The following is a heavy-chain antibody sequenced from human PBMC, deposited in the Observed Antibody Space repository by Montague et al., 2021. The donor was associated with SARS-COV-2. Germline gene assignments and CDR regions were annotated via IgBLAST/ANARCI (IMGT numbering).Heavy chain of an antibody. CDR1: GGAISDGNYY. CDR2: IYVTGNS. V-gene: IGHV4-61*02. CDR3: ARSTVDIAMAFDD. Sequence: TLSLTCTVSGGAISDGNYYWSWVRQPAGKGLEWIGRIYVTGNSKSNPSLKSRVTMSIDTAKHQFYLNLTSVTAADTAVYFCARSTVDIAMAFDDWGQGTLVTVAP. J-gene: IGHJ4*02. D-gene: IGHD5-18*01.